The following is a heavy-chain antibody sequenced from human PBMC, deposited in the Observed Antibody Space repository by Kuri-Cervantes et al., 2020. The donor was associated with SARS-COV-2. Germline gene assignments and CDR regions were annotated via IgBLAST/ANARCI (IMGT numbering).Heavy chain of an antibody. CDR2: IYYSGST. CDR1: GGSISSYY. D-gene: IGHD3-22*01. Sequence: GSLRLSCTVSGGSISSYYWSWIRQPPGKGLEWIGYIYYSGSTNYNPSLKSRVTISVDTSKNQFSLKLSSVTAADTAVYYCARQKPYYDSSGLLDYWGQGTLVTVSS. V-gene: IGHV4-59*08. J-gene: IGHJ4*02. CDR3: ARQKPYYDSSGLLDY.